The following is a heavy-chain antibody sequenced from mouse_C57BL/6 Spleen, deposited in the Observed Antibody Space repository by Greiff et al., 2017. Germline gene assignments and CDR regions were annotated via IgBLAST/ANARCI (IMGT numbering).Heavy chain of an antibody. J-gene: IGHJ1*03. CDR3: ARSGHYYGSSYVDFDV. CDR1: GYTFTSYG. Sequence: VQLQQSGAELARPGASVKLSCKASGYTFTSYGISWVKQSTGQGLEWIGEIYPRSGNTYYNEKFKGKATLTADKSSSTAYMELRSLTSEDSAVYFCARSGHYYGSSYVDFDVWGTGTTVTVSS. CDR2: IYPRSGNT. D-gene: IGHD1-1*01. V-gene: IGHV1-81*01.